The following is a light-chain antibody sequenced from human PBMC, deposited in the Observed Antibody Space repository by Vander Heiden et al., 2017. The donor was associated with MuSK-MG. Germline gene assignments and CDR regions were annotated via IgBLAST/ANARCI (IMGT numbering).Light chain of an antibody. CDR1: QSVSSNY. J-gene: IGKJ3*01. CDR2: NAV. Sequence: EIVLTQSPGTLSLSPGERATLSCRASQSVSSNYLAWYQQRPGQAPRLLIFNAVTRATGIPDRFSGSGSGTDFTLTISRLEPEDFAVYFCQQDDSAPLTFGPGTKVDIK. V-gene: IGKV3-20*01. CDR3: QQDDSAPLT.